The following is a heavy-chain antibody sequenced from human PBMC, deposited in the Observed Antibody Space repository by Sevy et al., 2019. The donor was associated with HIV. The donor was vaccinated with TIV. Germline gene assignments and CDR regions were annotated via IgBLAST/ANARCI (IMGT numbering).Heavy chain of an antibody. D-gene: IGHD6-13*01. CDR2: IYNSGNT. CDR3: ARDLIAAPTSGGNWFDP. J-gene: IGHJ5*02. V-gene: IGHV4-4*07. Sequence: SETLSLTCTVSGASISSYYWSWSRQPAGKGLEWIGRIYNSGNTKYNPSLKSRVSMSLDTSKNHFSLKLSSVTAADTAVYYCARDLIAAPTSGGNWFDPWGQGTLVTVSS. CDR1: GASISSYY.